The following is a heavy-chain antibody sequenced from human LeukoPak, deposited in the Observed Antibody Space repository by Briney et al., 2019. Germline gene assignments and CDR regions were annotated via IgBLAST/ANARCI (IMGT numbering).Heavy chain of an antibody. V-gene: IGHV3-9*01. CDR1: GVTFHEYD. Sequence: GRSPRLSCAAAGVTFHEYDFHWVRHTPGRGLEWVSGITRNGGTLGYADSVKGRFTISRDNAKNSLYLHMNSLRPDDTALYYCALNVGVTVADTLDYWGQGTLVTVSS. CDR2: ITRNGGTL. D-gene: IGHD4-11*01. J-gene: IGHJ4*02. CDR3: ALNVGVTVADTLDY.